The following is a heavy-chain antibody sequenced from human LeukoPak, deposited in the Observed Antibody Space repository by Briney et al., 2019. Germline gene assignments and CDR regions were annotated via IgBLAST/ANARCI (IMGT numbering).Heavy chain of an antibody. D-gene: IGHD3-22*01. J-gene: IGHJ4*02. CDR1: GFTFSSYW. CDR2: IKQDGSEK. CDR3: ARVKDSSGYPYYFDY. Sequence: PGGSLRLSCAASGFTFSSYWMSRVRQAPGKGLEWVANIKQDGSEKYYVDSVKGRFTISRDNAKNSLYLQMNSLRAEDTAVYYCARVKDSSGYPYYFDYWGQGTLVTVSS. V-gene: IGHV3-7*02.